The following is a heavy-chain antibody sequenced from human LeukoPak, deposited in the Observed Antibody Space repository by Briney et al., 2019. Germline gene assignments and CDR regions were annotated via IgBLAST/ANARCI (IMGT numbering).Heavy chain of an antibody. V-gene: IGHV4-31*03. CDR3: ARGHYYHGSGSSAHDY. Sequence: PSQTLSLTCTVSGGSISSGGYYWSWIRQHPGKGLEWIGYIYYSGSTYYNPSLKSRVTISVDTSKNQFSLKLSSVTAADTAVYYCARGHYYHGSGSSAHDYWGQGTLVTVSS. J-gene: IGHJ4*02. D-gene: IGHD3-10*01. CDR1: GGSISSGGYY. CDR2: IYYSGST.